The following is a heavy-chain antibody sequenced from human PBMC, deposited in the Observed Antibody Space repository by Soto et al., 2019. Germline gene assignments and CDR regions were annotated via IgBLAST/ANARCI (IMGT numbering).Heavy chain of an antibody. CDR3: ARDLKVRGPYYFDY. CDR2: IYYSGST. V-gene: IGHV4-61*01. D-gene: IGHD3-10*01. J-gene: IGHJ4*02. CDR1: GGSVSSGSYY. Sequence: SETLSLTCTVSGGSVSSGSYYWSWIRQPPGKGLEWIGYIYYSGSTNYNPSLKSRVTISVDTSKNQFSLKLSSVTAADTAVYYCARDLKVRGPYYFDYWGQGTPVTVSS.